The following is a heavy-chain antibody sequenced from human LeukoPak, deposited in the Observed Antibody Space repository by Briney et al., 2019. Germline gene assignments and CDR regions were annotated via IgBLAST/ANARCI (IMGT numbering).Heavy chain of an antibody. V-gene: IGHV4-4*02. J-gene: IGHJ4*02. CDR3: ARKRRGALDY. D-gene: IGHD3-10*01. CDR1: GGSISSSNW. Sequence: SETLSLTCAVSGGSISSSNWWSWVRQPPGKGLEWIGEINHSGSTNYNPSLKSRVTISVDTSKNQFSLKLSSVTAADTAVYYCARKRRGALDYWGQGTLVTVSS. CDR2: INHSGST.